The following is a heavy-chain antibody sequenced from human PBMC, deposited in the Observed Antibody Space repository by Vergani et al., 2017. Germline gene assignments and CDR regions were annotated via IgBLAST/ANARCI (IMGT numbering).Heavy chain of an antibody. Sequence: QVQLQQWGAGLLKPSETLSLTCAVYGGSFSGYYWSWIRQPPGKGLEWIGEINHSGSTNYNPSLKSRVTISVDTSKNQFSLKLSSVTAADTAVYYCAREAVAGTGVGYYGMDVWGQGTTVTVSS. D-gene: IGHD6-19*01. CDR1: GGSFSGYY. CDR2: INHSGST. CDR3: AREAVAGTGVGYYGMDV. V-gene: IGHV4-34*01. J-gene: IGHJ6*02.